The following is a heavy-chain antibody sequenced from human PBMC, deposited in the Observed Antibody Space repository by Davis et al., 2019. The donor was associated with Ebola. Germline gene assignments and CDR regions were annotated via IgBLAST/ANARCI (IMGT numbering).Heavy chain of an antibody. CDR3: ARGHLKGGDYGDYHFDY. J-gene: IGHJ4*02. CDR1: GGSISNYY. D-gene: IGHD4-17*01. V-gene: IGHV4-59*12. CDR2: IYSSGAT. Sequence: MPGGSLRLSCTASGGSISNYYWHWIPQHPGKGLEWIGYIYSSGATNYDSSLECRPTMSVDTSKNQISLWLNSVTAADTAVYYCARGHLKGGDYGDYHFDYWGQGTLVTVSS.